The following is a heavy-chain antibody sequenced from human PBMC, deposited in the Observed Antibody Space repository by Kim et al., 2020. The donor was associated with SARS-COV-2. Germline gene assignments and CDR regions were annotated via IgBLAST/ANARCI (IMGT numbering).Heavy chain of an antibody. J-gene: IGHJ6*02. CDR3: ARGPHYDSWSGYSDYYYGMDV. Sequence: GGSLRLSCSASGFTFNTYGMHWVRQAPGKGLEWVAVIWFDGSDKYYADSVKGRFTISRDNSKDTLYLQMRSLRAEDTAVYYCARGPHYDSWSGYSDYYYGMDVWGQGTTVTVS. CDR1: GFTFNTYG. CDR2: IWFDGSDK. D-gene: IGHD3-3*01. V-gene: IGHV3-33*01.